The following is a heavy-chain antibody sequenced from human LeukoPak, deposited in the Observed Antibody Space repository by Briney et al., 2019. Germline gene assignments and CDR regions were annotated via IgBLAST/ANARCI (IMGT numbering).Heavy chain of an antibody. V-gene: IGHV3-23*01. D-gene: IGHD4-17*01. Sequence: GGSLRLSCAPSGFTFSGYAMSWVRQAPGKGLEWVSAISGSGGSTYYADSVKGRFTISRDNSKNTLYLQMNSLRSEDTAVYYCAKPRGDYGDYFPDYWGQGTLVTVSS. CDR2: ISGSGGST. CDR1: GFTFSGYA. CDR3: AKPRGDYGDYFPDY. J-gene: IGHJ4*02.